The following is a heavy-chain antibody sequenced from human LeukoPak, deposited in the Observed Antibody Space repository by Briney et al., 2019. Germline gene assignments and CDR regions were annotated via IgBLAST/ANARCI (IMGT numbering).Heavy chain of an antibody. D-gene: IGHD3-10*01. V-gene: IGHV1-18*01. Sequence: GASVKVSCKASGGTFSSYAISWVRQAPGQGLEWMGWINTYNGNTNYAQNLQGRVTMTTDTSTSTAYMELRSLKSDDTAVYYCARGRVYYYGMDVWGQGTTVTVSS. CDR3: ARGRVYYYGMDV. CDR2: INTYNGNT. CDR1: GGTFSSYA. J-gene: IGHJ6*02.